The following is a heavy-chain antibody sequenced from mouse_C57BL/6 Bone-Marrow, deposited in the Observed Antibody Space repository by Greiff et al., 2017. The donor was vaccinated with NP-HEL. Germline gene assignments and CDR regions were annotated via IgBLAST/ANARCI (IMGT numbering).Heavy chain of an antibody. V-gene: IGHV1-64*01. CDR2: IYPSSGST. D-gene: IGHD2-3*01. Sequence: QVQLQQPGAELVKPGASVKLSCKASGYTFTSYWMPWVKQRPGQGLEWIGMIYPSSGSTNYNEKFKSKATLTVDTSSSPAYMQLRSLTSEDYAVCYCARLRGWPLGAIDYWGPGTSVTVSS. CDR3: ARLRGWPLGAIDY. J-gene: IGHJ4*01. CDR1: GYTFTSYW.